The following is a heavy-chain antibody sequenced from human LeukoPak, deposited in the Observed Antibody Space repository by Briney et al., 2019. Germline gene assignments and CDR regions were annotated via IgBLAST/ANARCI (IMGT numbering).Heavy chain of an antibody. D-gene: IGHD1-26*01. CDR2: ISSSSSTI. V-gene: IGHV3-48*04. J-gene: IGHJ4*02. CDR1: GFTFSSYW. Sequence: PGGSLRVSCAASGFTFSSYWMNWVRKAPGKGLEWVSFISSSSSTIYYADSVKGRFTISRDNAKNSLYLQMNSLRAEDTAVYYCARDRGGSYSAIDYWGQGTLVTVSS. CDR3: ARDRGGSYSAIDY.